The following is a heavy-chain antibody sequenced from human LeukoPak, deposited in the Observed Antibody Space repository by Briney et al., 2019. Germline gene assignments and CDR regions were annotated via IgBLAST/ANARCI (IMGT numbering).Heavy chain of an antibody. CDR3: ASLTGRGATNSGNDY. CDR2: ISSSSYI. CDR1: GFTFSSYS. J-gene: IGHJ4*02. Sequence: GGSLRLSCAASGFTFSSYSMNWVRQAPGKGLEWVSSISSSSYIYYADSVKGRFTISRDNAKNSLYLQMNSLRAEDTAVYYCASLTGRGATNSGNDYWGQGTLVTVSS. D-gene: IGHD1-26*01. V-gene: IGHV3-21*01.